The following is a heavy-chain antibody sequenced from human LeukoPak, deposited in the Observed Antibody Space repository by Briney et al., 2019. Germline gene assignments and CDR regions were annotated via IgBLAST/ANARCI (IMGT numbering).Heavy chain of an antibody. CDR1: GGSISSYY. CDR3: ASTNYYGSGSYCFDY. D-gene: IGHD3-10*01. V-gene: IGHV4-59*08. CDR2: IYYSGST. J-gene: IGHJ4*02. Sequence: PSETLSLACTVSGGSISSYYWSWIRQPPGKGLEWIGYIYYSGSTNYNPSLKSRVTISVDTSKNQFSLKLSSVTAADTAVYYCASTNYYGSGSYCFDYWGQGTLVTVSS.